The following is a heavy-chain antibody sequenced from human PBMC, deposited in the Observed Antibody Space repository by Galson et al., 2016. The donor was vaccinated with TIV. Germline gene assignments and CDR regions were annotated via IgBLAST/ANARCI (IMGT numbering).Heavy chain of an antibody. CDR3: AREGHYYGSGSFSPIYYYGMDV. D-gene: IGHD3-10*01. CDR2: LNAGNGDL. Sequence: QSGAEVKKPGESLKISCKASGYTFTSYAMHWVRQAPGQRLEWMGWLNAGNGDLKYSQKFQGRVTITRDTSASTAYMDLSSLISEDTAVYYCAREGHYYGSGSFSPIYYYGMDVWGHGTAVTVSS. J-gene: IGHJ6*02. V-gene: IGHV1-3*01. CDR1: GYTFTSYA.